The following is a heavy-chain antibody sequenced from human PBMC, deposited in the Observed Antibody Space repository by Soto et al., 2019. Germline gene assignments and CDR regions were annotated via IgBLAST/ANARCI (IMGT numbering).Heavy chain of an antibody. J-gene: IGHJ4*02. V-gene: IGHV4-39*07. D-gene: IGHD3-10*01. CDR1: GGSISSSSYY. CDR3: ARGSYFPYYFDY. Sequence: SETLSLTCTVSGGSISSSSYYWGWIRQPPGKGLEWIGSIYYSGSTNYNPSLKSRVTISVDTSKNQFSLKLSSVTAADTAAYYCARGSYFPYYFDYWGQGTLVTVSS. CDR2: IYYSGST.